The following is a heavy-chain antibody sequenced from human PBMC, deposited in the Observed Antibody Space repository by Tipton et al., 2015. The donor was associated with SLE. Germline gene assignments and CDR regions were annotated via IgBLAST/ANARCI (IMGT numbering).Heavy chain of an antibody. V-gene: IGHV4-59*02. J-gene: IGHJ6*03. D-gene: IGHD1-26*01. CDR3: ARGGLGVSYYYYMDV. CDR1: GASVSSFC. CDR2: VCNSGST. Sequence: TLSLTCTVSGASVSSFCWNWIRQSPGKGLEWIACVCNSGSTNYDPSLKSRVTISVDTSKNQFSLKLSSVTAADTAVYYCARGGLGVSYYYYMDVWGKGTTVTVSS.